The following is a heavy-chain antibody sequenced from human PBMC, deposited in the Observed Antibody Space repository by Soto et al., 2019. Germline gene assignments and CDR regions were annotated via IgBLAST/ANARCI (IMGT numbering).Heavy chain of an antibody. D-gene: IGHD2-21*02. CDR2: IYNSGTT. CDR3: ASQVTCAFGY. V-gene: IGHV4-31*03. J-gene: IGHJ4*02. Sequence: QVQLQESGPGLVKPSQTLSLTCTVSGGSISSGDYYWTWIRQLPGKGLEWIGYIYNSGTTQYNPSLKSRFTISIDTSTNQSSLILPSVTAADTAVSACASQVTCAFGYWGQGTLVTVSS. CDR1: GGSISSGDYY.